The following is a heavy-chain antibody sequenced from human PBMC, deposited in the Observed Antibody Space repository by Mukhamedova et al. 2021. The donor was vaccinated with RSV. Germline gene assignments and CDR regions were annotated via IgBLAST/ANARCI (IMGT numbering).Heavy chain of an antibody. D-gene: IGHD6-19*01. Sequence: QAPGKGLEWVSAISGSGGSTYYADSVKGRFTISRDNSKNTLYLQMNSLRAEDTAVYYCARDSSDPFDYWGQGTLVTVST. CDR2: ISGSGGST. V-gene: IGHV3-23*01. J-gene: IGHJ4*02. CDR3: ARDSSDPFDY.